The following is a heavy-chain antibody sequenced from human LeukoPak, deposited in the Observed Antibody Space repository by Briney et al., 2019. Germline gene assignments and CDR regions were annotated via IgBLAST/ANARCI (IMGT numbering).Heavy chain of an antibody. Sequence: SETLSLTCAVSGYSISSNNWWGWIRQPPGKGLEWIGYILYSGNAYYNSSLKSRVTMSVDTSKNQFSLNLRSVTAVDTAVYYCARNQAVAGNHGAFDIWGQGTMVTVSS. J-gene: IGHJ3*02. D-gene: IGHD6-19*01. CDR2: ILYSGNA. CDR3: ARNQAVAGNHGAFDI. V-gene: IGHV4-28*01. CDR1: GYSISSNNW.